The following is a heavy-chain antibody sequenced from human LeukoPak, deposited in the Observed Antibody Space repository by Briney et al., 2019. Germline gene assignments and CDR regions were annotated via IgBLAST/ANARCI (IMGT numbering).Heavy chain of an antibody. D-gene: IGHD2-2*01. CDR3: SRGSSWCSSTSCYSAD. J-gene: IGHJ4*02. CDR1: GFTFSSYW. CDR2: ISADGSST. Sequence: PGGSLRLSCAASGFTFSSYWMHWVRQAPGKGLVWVSRISADGSSTNYAVSVKGRFTISRDNAESTLYLQMNSLRAEDTAVYYCSRGSSWCSSTSCYSADWGQGTLVTVSS. V-gene: IGHV3-74*01.